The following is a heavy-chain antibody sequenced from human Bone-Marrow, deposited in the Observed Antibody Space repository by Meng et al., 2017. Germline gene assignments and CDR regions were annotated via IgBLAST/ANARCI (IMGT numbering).Heavy chain of an antibody. V-gene: IGHV4-31*03. CDR2: IYYSGST. CDR3: ARDRGTQYYYGSGSQFDAFDI. D-gene: IGHD3-10*01. Sequence: SETLSLTCTVSGGSISSGGYYWSWIRQHPGKGLEWTGYIYYSGSTYYNPSLKSRVTISVDTSKNQFSLKLSSVTAADTAVYYCARDRGTQYYYGSGSQFDAFDIWGQGTMVTVSS. J-gene: IGHJ3*02. CDR1: GGSISSGGYY.